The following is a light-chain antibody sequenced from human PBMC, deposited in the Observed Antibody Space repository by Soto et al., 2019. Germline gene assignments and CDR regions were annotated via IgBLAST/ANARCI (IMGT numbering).Light chain of an antibody. CDR2: EVS. CDR3: SSYTSSSTSYV. CDR1: SSDVGGYNY. V-gene: IGLV2-14*01. Sequence: QSALTQPASVSGSPGQSITISCTGTSSDVGGYNYVSWYQQHPGKAPKLMIYEVSNRPSGVSNRFSGSKSGNTASLTISGLLAEDEADYYCSSYTSSSTSYVFGTGTKLTVL. J-gene: IGLJ1*01.